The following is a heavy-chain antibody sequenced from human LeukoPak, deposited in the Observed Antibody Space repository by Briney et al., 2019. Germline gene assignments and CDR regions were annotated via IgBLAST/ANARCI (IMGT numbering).Heavy chain of an antibody. J-gene: IGHJ4*02. V-gene: IGHV3-23*01. CDR3: AKGKSYSSSSHFDY. CDR2: ISGSGGST. D-gene: IGHD6-6*01. Sequence: GGSLRLSCAASGFTFSSYAMSWVRQAPGKGLEWVSAISGSGGSTYYADSVKGRFTISRDNSKNTLYLQMNSLRAEDMALYYCAKGKSYSSSSHFDYWGQGTLVTVSS. CDR1: GFTFSSYA.